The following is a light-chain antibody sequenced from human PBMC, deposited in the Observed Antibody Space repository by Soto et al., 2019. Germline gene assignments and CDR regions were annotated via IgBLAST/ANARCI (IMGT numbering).Light chain of an antibody. J-gene: IGLJ2*01. V-gene: IGLV2-14*01. CDR2: DVS. CDR3: SSYTSSSTPVV. Sequence: QSVLTQPASVSGSPGQSITISCTGTSSDVGGYNYVSWYQQHPGKAPKLMIYDVSNRPSGVSNRFSGSKSGNTASLTISGLQAEEEADYYCSSYTSSSTPVVFGGGTQLTVL. CDR1: SSDVGGYNY.